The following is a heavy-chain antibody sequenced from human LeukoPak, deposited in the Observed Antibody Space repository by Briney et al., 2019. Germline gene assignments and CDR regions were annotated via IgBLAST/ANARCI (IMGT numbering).Heavy chain of an antibody. V-gene: IGHV3-48*01. CDR1: GFTLSSYN. CDR2: ISSSSTTV. CDR3: ARGGAARAFDY. Sequence: QAGGSLRLSCAASGFTLSSYNMNWVRQAPGKGLDWISYISSSSTTVYYADSVKGRFTISRDNAKNSLYLQMNSLRAEDTAVYYCARGGAARAFDYWGQGTLVTVSS. D-gene: IGHD1-26*01. J-gene: IGHJ4*02.